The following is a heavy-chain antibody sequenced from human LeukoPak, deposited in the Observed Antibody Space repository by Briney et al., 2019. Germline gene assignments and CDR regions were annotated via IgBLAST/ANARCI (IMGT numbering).Heavy chain of an antibody. CDR2: ISGGGDNI. D-gene: IGHD4-11*01. CDR1: RFTFSGYY. J-gene: IGHJ4*02. V-gene: IGHV3-11*01. CDR3: ARDYSNLGFDF. Sequence: GGSLRLSCAASRFTFSGYYMNWIRQAPGKGLEWVSYISGGGDNIKYADSAKGRFTISRDNAKNSLYLQMNSLRAEDTAVYYCARDYSNLGFDFWGQGTLVTVSS.